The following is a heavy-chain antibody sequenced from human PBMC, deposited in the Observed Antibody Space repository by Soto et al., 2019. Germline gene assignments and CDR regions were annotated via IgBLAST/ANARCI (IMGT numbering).Heavy chain of an antibody. V-gene: IGHV3-7*01. Sequence: GGSLRLSCAASGFTFSSYWMSWVRQAPGKGLERVANIKQDGSEKYYVDSVKGRFTISRDNAKNSLYLQMNSLRAEDTAVYYCARGDYIWGSYRSYYFDYWGQGTLVTVSS. CDR1: GFTFSSYW. D-gene: IGHD3-16*02. CDR3: ARGDYIWGSYRSYYFDY. J-gene: IGHJ4*02. CDR2: IKQDGSEK.